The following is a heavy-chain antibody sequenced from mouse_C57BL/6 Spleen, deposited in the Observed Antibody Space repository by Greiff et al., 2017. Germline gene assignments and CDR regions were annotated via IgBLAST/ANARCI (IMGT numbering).Heavy chain of an antibody. CDR1: GYAFSSSW. J-gene: IGHJ3*01. D-gene: IGHD1-1*01. CDR2: IYPADGDT. CDR3: ARSGHYYGTPLFAY. Sequence: QVQLQQSGPELVKPGASVKISCKASGYAFSSSWMNWVKQRPGQGLEWIGRIYPADGDTNYNGKFKGKATLTADTSSSTAYMQLSSLTSEDSAVYFCARSGHYYGTPLFAYWGQGTLVTVSA. V-gene: IGHV1-82*01.